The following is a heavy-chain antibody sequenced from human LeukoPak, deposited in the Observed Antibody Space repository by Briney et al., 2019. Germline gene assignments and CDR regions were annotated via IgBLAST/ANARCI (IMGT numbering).Heavy chain of an antibody. J-gene: IGHJ6*02. Sequence: PGGSLRLSCAASGFTFSNYWMTWVRQAPGKGLEWVANIKEDGSEKYYVDSVTGRFSISRDNANSSLFLQINSLRAEDMAVYFCARQATVTRSQGNTRKYGMDVWGQGTTLTVSS. D-gene: IGHD4-17*01. CDR1: GFTFSNYW. V-gene: IGHV3-7*01. CDR2: IKEDGSEK. CDR3: ARQATVTRSQGNTRKYGMDV.